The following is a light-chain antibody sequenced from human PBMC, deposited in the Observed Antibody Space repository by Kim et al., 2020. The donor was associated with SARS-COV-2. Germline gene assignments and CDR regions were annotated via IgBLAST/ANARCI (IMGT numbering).Light chain of an antibody. J-gene: IGKJ5*01. Sequence: LPHGDRATLSCRASQSVASYLAWFQQKPGRPPRLLISDASNRATGTPARFSGSGSGTDFIFTISSLEPEDFAIYYCQQRGNWPPTFGQGTRLEIK. CDR1: QSVASY. CDR2: DAS. V-gene: IGKV3-11*01. CDR3: QQRGNWPPT.